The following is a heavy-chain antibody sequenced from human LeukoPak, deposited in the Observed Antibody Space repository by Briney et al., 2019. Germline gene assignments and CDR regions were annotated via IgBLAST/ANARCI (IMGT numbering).Heavy chain of an antibody. D-gene: IGHD3-10*01. CDR1: GGTFSSYA. J-gene: IGHJ6*04. V-gene: IGHV1-69*06. Sequence: GASVKVSCKASGGTFSSYAISWVRQAPGQGLEWMGGIIPIFGTANYAQEFQGRVTITADKSTSTAYMELSSLRSEDTAVHYCARDYYGSGSDYYYGMDVWGKGTTVTVSS. CDR2: IIPIFGTA. CDR3: ARDYYGSGSDYYYGMDV.